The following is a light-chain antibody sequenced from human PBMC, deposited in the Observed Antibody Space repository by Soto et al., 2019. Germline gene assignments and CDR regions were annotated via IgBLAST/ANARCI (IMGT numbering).Light chain of an antibody. CDR3: SSDTSSSTLLE. J-gene: IGLJ3*02. CDR2: DVS. V-gene: IGLV2-14*01. Sequence: QSALTQPASVSGSPGQSITISCTGTSSDVGGYNYVSWYQQHPGKAPKLMIYDVSNRPSGVSNRFSGSKSGNTASLTISGLQAEDEADYYCSSDTSSSTLLEFGGGTKLTVL. CDR1: SSDVGGYNY.